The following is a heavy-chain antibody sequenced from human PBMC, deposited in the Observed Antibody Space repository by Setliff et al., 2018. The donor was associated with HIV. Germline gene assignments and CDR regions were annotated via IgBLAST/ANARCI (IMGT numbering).Heavy chain of an antibody. D-gene: IGHD3-16*01. J-gene: IGHJ4*02. CDR3: ARGGEGLAN. CDR1: GYTLTELS. CDR2: FDPEDGET. V-gene: IGHV1-24*01. Sequence: ASVKVSCKISGYTLTELSIHWVRQAPGKGLEWMANFDPEDGETFYAQKFQGRVTMTRDTSTNTVYMELSSLTSEDTAVYYCARGGEGLANWGQGTLATVSS.